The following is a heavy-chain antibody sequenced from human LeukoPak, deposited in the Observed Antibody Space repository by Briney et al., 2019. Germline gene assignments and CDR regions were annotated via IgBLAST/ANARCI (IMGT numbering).Heavy chain of an antibody. CDR1: GDIFSSNSAA. Sequence: SQTLSLTCALSGDIFSSNSAAWNWIRQSPSRGLEWLGRTYYRSKWYNDYAVSVKSRITINPDTSKNQFSLQLNSVTPEDTAVYYCAREVIAAAGTVSYYGMDVWGQGTTVTVSS. V-gene: IGHV6-1*01. CDR2: TYYRSKWYN. D-gene: IGHD6-13*01. CDR3: AREVIAAAGTVSYYGMDV. J-gene: IGHJ6*02.